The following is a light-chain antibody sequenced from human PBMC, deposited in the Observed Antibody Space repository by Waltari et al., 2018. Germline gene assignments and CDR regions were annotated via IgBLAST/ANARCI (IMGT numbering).Light chain of an antibody. J-gene: IGLJ2*01. Sequence: QSALTQPPSASGSPGQSVTISCTGTSSDVGGYNYVSWYQQHPGNAPKLMIYEVSKRPSGVPARFSGSKSGNTASLTVSVLQAEDEADYYCSSYAGSNNLVFGGGTKLTVL. CDR3: SSYAGSNNLV. CDR1: SSDVGGYNY. V-gene: IGLV2-8*01. CDR2: EVS.